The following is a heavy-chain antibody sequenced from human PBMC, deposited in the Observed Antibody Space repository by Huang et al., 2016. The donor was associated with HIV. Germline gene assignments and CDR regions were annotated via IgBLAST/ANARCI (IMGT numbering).Heavy chain of an antibody. CDR2: INRDGRST. J-gene: IGHJ4*02. Sequence: EVQLVESGGGLVQPGGSLRLSCAASGFSISSYWMHWVRQAPGKGLVWVARINRDGRSTSYADSVKGPFTISRDNAKNTLYLQMNSLRAEDTAVYYCARDPRIQSWLNFFDYWGQGTLVSVSS. CDR1: GFSISSYW. V-gene: IGHV3-74*01. CDR3: ARDPRIQSWLNFFDY. D-gene: IGHD3-22*01.